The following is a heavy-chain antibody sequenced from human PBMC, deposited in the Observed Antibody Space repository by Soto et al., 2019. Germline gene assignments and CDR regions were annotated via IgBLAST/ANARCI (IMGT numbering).Heavy chain of an antibody. J-gene: IGHJ4*02. CDR3: ARLLKYSSSWYYFDY. CDR2: IYYSGST. V-gene: IGHV4-39*01. D-gene: IGHD6-13*01. Sequence: SETLSLTCTVSGGSISSSSYYWGWIRQPTGKGLEWIGSIYYSGSTYYNPSLKSRVTISVDTSKNQFSLKLSSVTAADTAVYYCARLLKYSSSWYYFDYWGQGTLVIVS. CDR1: GGSISSSSYY.